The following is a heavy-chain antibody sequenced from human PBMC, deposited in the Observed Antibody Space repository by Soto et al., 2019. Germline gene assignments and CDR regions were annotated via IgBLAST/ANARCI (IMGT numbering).Heavy chain of an antibody. CDR1: GFIFSSYD. V-gene: IGHV3-13*01. J-gene: IGHJ3*02. D-gene: IGHD3-22*01. CDR3: ARMSITMIVVTGANAFDI. CDR2: VNTTGDT. Sequence: GGSLRLSCAASGFIFSSYDVHWVRQAPGKGLEWVSVVNTTGDTYYAASVKGRFTISRDNSKNTLYLQMNSLRAEDTAVYYCARMSITMIVVTGANAFDIWGQGTMVTVSS.